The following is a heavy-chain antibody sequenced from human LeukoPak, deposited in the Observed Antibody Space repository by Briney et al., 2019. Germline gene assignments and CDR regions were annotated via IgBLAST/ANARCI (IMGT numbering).Heavy chain of an antibody. V-gene: IGHV4-39*07. CDR1: GGSISSSGYY. Sequence: SETLSLTCTVSGGSISSSGYYWGWIRQPPGKGLEWIGSIYYSGSTYYNPSLKSRVTISVDTSKNQFSLKLTSVTAADTAVYYCARTVFESGPHAFDIWGQGTMVTVSS. J-gene: IGHJ3*02. CDR2: IYYSGST. D-gene: IGHD3-3*01. CDR3: ARTVFESGPHAFDI.